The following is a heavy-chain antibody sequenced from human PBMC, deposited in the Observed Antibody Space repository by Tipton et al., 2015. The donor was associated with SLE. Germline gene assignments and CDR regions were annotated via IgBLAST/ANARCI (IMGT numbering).Heavy chain of an antibody. J-gene: IGHJ6*02. CDR1: GGSISSYY. D-gene: IGHD6-13*01. V-gene: IGHV3-23*01. CDR3: ARDPYSSSRTWYYGMDV. CDR2: ISGSGGST. Sequence: LSLTCTVSGGSISSYYWSWIRQPPGKGLEWVSAISGSGGSTYYADSVKGRFTISRDNSKNTLYLQMNSLRAEGTAVYYCARDPYSSSRTWYYGMDVWGQGTTVTVSS.